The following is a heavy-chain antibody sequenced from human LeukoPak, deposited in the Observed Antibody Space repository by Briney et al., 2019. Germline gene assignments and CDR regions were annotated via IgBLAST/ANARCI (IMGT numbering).Heavy chain of an antibody. D-gene: IGHD6-19*01. CDR3: ARALSSGWYGEYY. Sequence: ASVKVSCKASGYTLTDYYMHWVRQAPGQGLEWMGRINPNSGGTNYAQKFQGRVTMTRDTSISTAYMELSRLKSDDTAVYYCARALSSGWYGEYYWGQGTLVTVSS. CDR2: INPNSGGT. V-gene: IGHV1-2*06. CDR1: GYTLTDYY. J-gene: IGHJ4*02.